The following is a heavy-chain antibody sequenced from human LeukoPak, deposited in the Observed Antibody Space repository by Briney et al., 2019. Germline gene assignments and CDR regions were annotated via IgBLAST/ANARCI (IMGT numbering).Heavy chain of an antibody. V-gene: IGHV1-2*02. D-gene: IGHD3-9*01. CDR3: ARGDYDILTGFTTKDY. Sequence: GASVKVSCKASGYTFTGYYMHWVRQAPGQGLEWMGWINPNSGGTNYAQKFQGRVTMTRDTSISTAYMELSRLRSDDTAVYYCARGDYDILTGFTTKDYWGQGTLVTVSS. CDR1: GYTFTGYY. CDR2: INPNSGGT. J-gene: IGHJ4*02.